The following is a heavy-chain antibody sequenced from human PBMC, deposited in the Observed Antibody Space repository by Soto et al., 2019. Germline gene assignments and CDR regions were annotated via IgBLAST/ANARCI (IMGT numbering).Heavy chain of an antibody. V-gene: IGHV4-39*01. Sequence: PSETLSLTCTVSGDSITSNSYFWAWIRQPPGKGLEWIGSIYYSGTTYYNPSLKSRVTISVDRSKNQFSLKLSSVTAADTAVYYCARHFSADYSDYRGQGALVTGSS. CDR2: IYYSGTT. CDR1: GDSITSNSYF. J-gene: IGHJ4*02. CDR3: ARHFSADYSDY. D-gene: IGHD2-2*01.